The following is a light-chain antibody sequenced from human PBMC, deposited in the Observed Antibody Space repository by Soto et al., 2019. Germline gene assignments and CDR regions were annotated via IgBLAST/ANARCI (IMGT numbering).Light chain of an antibody. Sequence: EIVMTQSPASLSVSPGERATLSCRASQNVNSNLAWYQQKPGQAPRFLIYDVSNRATGIPARFSGSGSGTDFTLTISSLEPEDFAVYYCQQRSDWPLTFGGGTKVDIK. CDR1: QNVNSN. V-gene: IGKV3-11*01. J-gene: IGKJ4*01. CDR2: DVS. CDR3: QQRSDWPLT.